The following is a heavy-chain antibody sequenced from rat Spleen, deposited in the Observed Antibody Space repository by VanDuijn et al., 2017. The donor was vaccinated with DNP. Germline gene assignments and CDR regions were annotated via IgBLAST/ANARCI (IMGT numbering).Heavy chain of an antibody. CDR1: GFTYSNYV. CDR3: AKVAHTMGID. J-gene: IGHJ2*01. V-gene: IGHV5S13*01. D-gene: IGHD1-9*01. Sequence: EVQLVESGGGLVQPGRSLKLSCAASGFTYSNYVMAWVRQAPTKGLEWVASISTGGGNTYYRDSVKGRFTISRDNAKNTLYLQMDSLRSEDTDTDYCAKVAHTMGIDWGQGVMVTVSS. CDR2: ISTGGGNT.